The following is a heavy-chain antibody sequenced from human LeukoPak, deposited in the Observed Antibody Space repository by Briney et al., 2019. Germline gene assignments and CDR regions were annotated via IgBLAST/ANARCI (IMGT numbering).Heavy chain of an antibody. D-gene: IGHD4-17*01. J-gene: IGHJ4*02. Sequence: SETLSLTCAVYGGSFSGYYWRWIRPPPGKGLEWIGEINHSGSTNYNPSLKSRVTISVDTSKNQFSLKLSSVTAADTAVYYCARGLWTTVTTPFDYWGQGTLVTVSS. CDR3: ARGLWTTVTTPFDY. CDR1: GGSFSGYY. CDR2: INHSGST. V-gene: IGHV4-34*01.